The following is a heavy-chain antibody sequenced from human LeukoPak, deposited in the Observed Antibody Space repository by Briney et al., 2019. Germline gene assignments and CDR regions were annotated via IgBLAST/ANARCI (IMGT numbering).Heavy chain of an antibody. J-gene: IGHJ4*02. V-gene: IGHV4-39*07. Sequence: SETLSLTCTVSGGSISSSSYYWGRIRQPPGKGLEWIGSIYYSGSTYYNPSLKSRVTISVDTSKNQFSLKLSSVTAADTAVYYCARAFYDSSGYYSPLRYWGQGTLVTVSS. CDR1: GGSISSSSYY. D-gene: IGHD3-22*01. CDR3: ARAFYDSSGYYSPLRY. CDR2: IYYSGST.